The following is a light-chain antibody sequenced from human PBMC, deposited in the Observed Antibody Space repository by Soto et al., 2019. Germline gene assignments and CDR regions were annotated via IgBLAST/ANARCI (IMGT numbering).Light chain of an antibody. CDR2: KAS. J-gene: IGKJ1*01. V-gene: IGKV1-5*03. CDR1: QSISDW. CDR3: QHYNSYSEA. Sequence: DIQMTQSPSTPSASLGDTVTITCRASQSISDWLAWYQHKPGKAPKLLIYKASTLKSGVPSRFSGSGSGTEFTLTISSLQPDDFATYYCQHYNSYSEAFGQGTKVDIK.